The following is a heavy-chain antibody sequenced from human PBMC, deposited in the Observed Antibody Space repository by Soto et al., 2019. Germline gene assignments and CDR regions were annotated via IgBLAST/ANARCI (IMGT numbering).Heavy chain of an antibody. J-gene: IGHJ5*02. V-gene: IGHV4-31*03. D-gene: IGHD3-22*01. CDR2: IYYSGST. CDR1: GGSISSGGYY. CDR3: AKALTSYYDKGPLDP. Sequence: SETLSLTCTVSGGSISSGGYYWNWIRQHPGKDLEWIGYIYYSGSTYYSPSLESRVTISVDTSKNQFSLKLSSVTAADTAVYYCAKALTSYYDKGPLDPWGQGTLVTVSS.